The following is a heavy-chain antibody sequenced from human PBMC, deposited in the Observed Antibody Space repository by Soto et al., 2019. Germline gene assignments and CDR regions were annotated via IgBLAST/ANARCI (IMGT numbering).Heavy chain of an antibody. CDR3: ARGHTYYDFWSILRMDV. D-gene: IGHD3-3*01. V-gene: IGHV4-34*01. J-gene: IGHJ6*02. Sequence: SETLSLTCAVYGGSFSGYYWSWIRQPPGKGLEWIGEINHSGSTNYNPSLKSRVTISVDTSKNQFSLKLSSVTAADTAVYYCARGHTYYDFWSILRMDVWGQGTTVTVSS. CDR1: GGSFSGYY. CDR2: INHSGST.